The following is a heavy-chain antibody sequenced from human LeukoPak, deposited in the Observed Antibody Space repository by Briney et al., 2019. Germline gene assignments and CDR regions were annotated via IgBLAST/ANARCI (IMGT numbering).Heavy chain of an antibody. Sequence: GGSLRLSCAASGFTFSSYGMNWVRQAPGKGLEWVSGIGVGGTTYYADSVKGRFTISRDTSKNTLYLQMNSLRVEDTAVYYCAKTQGHYGCWGQGTLVTVSS. V-gene: IGHV3-23*01. D-gene: IGHD3-22*01. J-gene: IGHJ4*02. CDR1: GFTFSSYG. CDR2: IGVGGTT. CDR3: AKTQGHYGC.